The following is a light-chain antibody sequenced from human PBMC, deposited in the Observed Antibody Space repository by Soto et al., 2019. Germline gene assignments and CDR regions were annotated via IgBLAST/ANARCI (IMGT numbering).Light chain of an antibody. J-gene: IGKJ4*01. CDR3: QQRKNWPLT. CDR1: QSVSSN. V-gene: IGKV3-15*01. Sequence: EIVLTQSPATLSVSPGERATLSCRASQSVSSNLAWYQQKPGQAPRLLVYGASTRATGIPARFSGSGSGTQFTPTISSLQSEDFAVYYCQQRKNWPLTFGGGTKVEIK. CDR2: GAS.